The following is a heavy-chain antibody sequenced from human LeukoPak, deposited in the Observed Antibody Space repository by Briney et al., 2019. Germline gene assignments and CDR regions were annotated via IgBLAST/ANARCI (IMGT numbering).Heavy chain of an antibody. V-gene: IGHV4-59*01. CDR1: GGSISSYY. CDR3: ARARYYYDSSGYYVYYFDY. Sequence: PSETLSLTCTVSGGSISSYYWSWIRQPPGKGLGWIGYIYYSGSTNYNPSLKSRVTISVDTSKNQFSLKLSSVTAADTAVYYCARARYYYDSSGYYVYYFDYWGQGTLVTVSS. J-gene: IGHJ4*02. CDR2: IYYSGST. D-gene: IGHD3-22*01.